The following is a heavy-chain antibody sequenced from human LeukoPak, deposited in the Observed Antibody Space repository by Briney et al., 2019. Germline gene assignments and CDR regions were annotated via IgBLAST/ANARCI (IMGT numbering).Heavy chain of an antibody. J-gene: IGHJ4*02. Sequence: PSETLSLTCAVSGGSISSSNWWSWVRQPPGKGLEWIGEIYHSGSTNYNPSLKSRVTISVDKSKNQFSLKLSSVTAADTAVYYCASASSVTMVRGVTDPHFDYWGQGTLVTVSS. CDR3: ASASSVTMVRGVTDPHFDY. CDR1: GGSISSSNW. CDR2: IYHSGST. D-gene: IGHD3-10*01. V-gene: IGHV4-4*02.